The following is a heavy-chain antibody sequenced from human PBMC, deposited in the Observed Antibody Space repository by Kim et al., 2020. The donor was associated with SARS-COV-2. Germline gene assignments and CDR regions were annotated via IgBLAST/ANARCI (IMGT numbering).Heavy chain of an antibody. CDR1: GFTFSSYA. CDR3: AREWNQGWFDP. CDR2: ISSNGGST. V-gene: IGHV3-64*01. D-gene: IGHD1-1*01. Sequence: GGSLRLSCTASGFTFSSYAMHWVRQAPGKGLEYVSAISSNGGSTYYANSVKGRFTISRDNSKNTLYLQMGSLRAEDMAVYYCAREWNQGWFDPWVQGTLV. J-gene: IGHJ5*02.